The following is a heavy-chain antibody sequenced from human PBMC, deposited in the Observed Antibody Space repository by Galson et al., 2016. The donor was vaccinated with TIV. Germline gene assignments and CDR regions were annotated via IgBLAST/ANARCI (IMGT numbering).Heavy chain of an antibody. V-gene: IGHV4-31*03. CDR1: GGSISSGGYY. CDR2: IYYSGST. CDR3: ARLFAYEYAWGTYRKQLEEDY. J-gene: IGHJ4*02. D-gene: IGHD3-16*02. Sequence: TLSLTCTVSGGSISSGGYYWSWIRQHPGKGLEWIGYIYYSGSTNYSPSLMSRISISVDTSKNQFALKLSSATAADTAVYYCARLFAYEYAWGTYRKQLEEDYWGQGSLVTVSS.